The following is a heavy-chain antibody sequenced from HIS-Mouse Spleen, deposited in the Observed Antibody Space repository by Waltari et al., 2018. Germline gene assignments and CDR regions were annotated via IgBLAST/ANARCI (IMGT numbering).Heavy chain of an antibody. CDR1: GGSIRSSSYY. CDR3: ARAYYYGSGSYYKGYFDY. CDR2: IYYSGST. V-gene: IGHV4-39*07. Sequence: QLQLQESGPGLVKPSETLSLTCTVSGGSIRSSSYYWGRTRQPPGKGLEWIGSIYYSGSTYYNPSLKSRVTISVDTSKNQFSLKLSSVTAADTAVYYCARAYYYGSGSYYKGYFDYWGQGTLVTVSS. D-gene: IGHD3-10*01. J-gene: IGHJ4*02.